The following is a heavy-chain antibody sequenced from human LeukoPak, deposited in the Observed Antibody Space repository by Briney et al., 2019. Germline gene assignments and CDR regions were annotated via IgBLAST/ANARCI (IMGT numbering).Heavy chain of an antibody. Sequence: GASVKVSCKASGGTFSSYTISWVRQAPGQGLEWMGRIIPILGIANYAQKFQGRVTTTADKSTSTAYMELSSLRSEDTAVYYCATRGILIVGATTPFDYWGQGTLVTVSS. J-gene: IGHJ4*02. V-gene: IGHV1-69*02. CDR3: ATRGILIVGATTPFDY. CDR1: GGTFSSYT. CDR2: IIPILGIA. D-gene: IGHD1-26*01.